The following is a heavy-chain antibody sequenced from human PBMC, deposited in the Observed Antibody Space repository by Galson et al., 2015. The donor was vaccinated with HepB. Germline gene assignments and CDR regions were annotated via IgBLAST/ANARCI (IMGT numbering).Heavy chain of an antibody. Sequence: CAISGDSVSSNSAAWNWIRQSPSRGLEWLGRTYYRSKWYNDYAVSVKSRITINPDTSKNQFSLQLNSVTPEDTAVYYCARAPYGIVGATSFDYWGQGTLVTVSS. D-gene: IGHD1-26*01. CDR1: GDSVSSNSAA. V-gene: IGHV6-1*01. J-gene: IGHJ4*02. CDR2: TYYRSKWYN. CDR3: ARAPYGIVGATSFDY.